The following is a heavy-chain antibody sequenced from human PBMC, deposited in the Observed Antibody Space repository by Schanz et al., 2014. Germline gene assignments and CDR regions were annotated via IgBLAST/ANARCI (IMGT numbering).Heavy chain of an antibody. D-gene: IGHD1-7*01. CDR3: AMGGYQLHH. CDR1: GFTFSNYA. CDR2: INSDGTTT. Sequence: EVQLLESGGGLVQPGGSLRLSCAASGFTFSNYAMGWVRQTPGKGLEWVSHINSDGTTTTYADSVKGRFTISRDNAENPLYLQMNSLRVEDTAVYYCAMGGYQLHHWGQGTLVTVSS. V-gene: IGHV3-74*02. J-gene: IGHJ4*02.